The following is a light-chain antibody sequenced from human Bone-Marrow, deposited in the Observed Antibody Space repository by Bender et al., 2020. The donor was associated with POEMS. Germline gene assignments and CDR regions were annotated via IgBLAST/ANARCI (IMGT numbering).Light chain of an antibody. V-gene: IGLV3-21*02. CDR1: NIGYKR. CDR2: DDS. Sequence: SYALNQPPSVSVAPGQTGSITCGGDNIGYKRVHWHNKNAGQAPQLVAYDDSDRPSGIPERFSGSNSGNTATLTIGTVEAGDEADYYCQVRDGASDRPVFGGGTRVTV. J-gene: IGLJ3*02. CDR3: QVRDGASDRPV.